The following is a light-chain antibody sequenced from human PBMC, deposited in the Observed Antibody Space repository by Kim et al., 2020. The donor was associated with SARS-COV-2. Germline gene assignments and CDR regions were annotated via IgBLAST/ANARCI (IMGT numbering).Light chain of an antibody. CDR2: GAT. J-gene: IGKJ1*01. Sequence: VSPGERVTPSCTASQSVSSNLAWYQQKPGQAPRLLIYGATTRATGIPARFSGSGSGTEFTLTISSLQSEDFAVYICQQYVKWPRTFGQGTKLDIK. CDR1: QSVSSN. CDR3: QQYVKWPRT. V-gene: IGKV3-15*01.